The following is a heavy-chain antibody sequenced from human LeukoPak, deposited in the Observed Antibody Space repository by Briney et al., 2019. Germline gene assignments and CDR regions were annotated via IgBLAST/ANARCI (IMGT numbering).Heavy chain of an antibody. CDR3: AREVFHSSGWLY. V-gene: IGHV1-69*02. CDR2: IIPFLGIA. CDR1: GGTFTSYT. D-gene: IGHD6-19*01. J-gene: IGHJ4*02. Sequence: GASVKVSCKASGGTFTSYTISWVRHAPGQGLEWLGRIIPFLGIADYAQKFQGRVTITADKSTTTAYMELSSLRSEDTAVDYWAREVFHSSGWLYWGQGTLVTVSS.